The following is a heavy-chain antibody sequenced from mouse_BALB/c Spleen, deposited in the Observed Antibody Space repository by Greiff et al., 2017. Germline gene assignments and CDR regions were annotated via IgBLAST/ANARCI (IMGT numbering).Heavy chain of an antibody. D-gene: IGHD2-3*01. V-gene: IGHV1-7*01. Sequence: QVHVKQSGAELAKPGASVKMSCKASGYTFTSYWMHWVKQRPGQGLEWIGYINPSTGYTEYNQKFKDKATLTADKSSSTAYMQLSSLTSEDSAVYYCARGDGYYDYFDYWGQGTTLTVSS. CDR2: INPSTGYT. CDR3: ARGDGYYDYFDY. CDR1: GYTFTSYW. J-gene: IGHJ2*01.